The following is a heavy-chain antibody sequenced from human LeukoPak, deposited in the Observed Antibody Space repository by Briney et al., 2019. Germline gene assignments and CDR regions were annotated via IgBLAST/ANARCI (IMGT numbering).Heavy chain of an antibody. CDR2: MNPNSGNT. CDR3: ARGVHDYVLWFDP. D-gene: IGHD3-16*01. V-gene: IGHV1-8*01. J-gene: IGHJ5*02. CDR1: GYTFTSYD. Sequence: GASVKVSCKASGYTFTSYDINWLRQATGQGLEWMGWMNPNSGNTGYAQKFQGRVTMTRKTSISTAYMELSSLRSEDTAVYYCARGVHDYVLWFDPWGQGTLVTVSS.